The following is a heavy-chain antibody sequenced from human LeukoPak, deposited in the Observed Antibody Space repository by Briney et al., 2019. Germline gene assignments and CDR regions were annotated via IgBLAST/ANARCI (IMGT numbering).Heavy chain of an antibody. Sequence: PGGSLTLASPVSAFSFGSLSVGWVRPAQGKGLESASSISGDGRSTYYANTVKGQFTISRDDSKKTLYLQMNSLRAEDTGVYYCAKGHTDYGTGFDLWGQGTLVTVSS. V-gene: IGHV3-23*01. CDR3: AKGHTDYGTGFDL. CDR1: AFSFGSLS. D-gene: IGHD4/OR15-4a*01. J-gene: IGHJ4*02. CDR2: ISGDGRST.